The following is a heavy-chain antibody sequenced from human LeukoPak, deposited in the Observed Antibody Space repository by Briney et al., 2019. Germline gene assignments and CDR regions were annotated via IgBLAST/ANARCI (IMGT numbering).Heavy chain of an antibody. V-gene: IGHV3-23*01. J-gene: IGHJ4*02. CDR2: ISASGGST. CDR1: GFTFSSSA. CDR3: AKDASPSGYYIFDY. Sequence: GGSLRLSCAASGFTFSSSAMSWVRQVPGKGLEWVSGISASGGSTYYADSVRGRFTISRDNSKNTLYVQMNSLRDEDTAVYYCAKDASPSGYYIFDYWGQGTLVTVSS. D-gene: IGHD3-22*01.